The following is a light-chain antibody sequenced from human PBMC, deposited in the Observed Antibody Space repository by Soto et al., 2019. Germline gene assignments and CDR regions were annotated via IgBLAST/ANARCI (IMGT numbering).Light chain of an antibody. J-gene: IGLJ2*01. V-gene: IGLV2-14*01. CDR1: SSDVGGYNY. Sequence: QSALTKPASVSGSPGQSITISCTGTSSDVGGYNYVSWYQQHPGKAPKLMIYGVSNRPSGVSNRFSGSKSGNTASLTISGLQAEDEADYYCSSYTSSSTLVVFGGGTKLTVL. CDR2: GVS. CDR3: SSYTSSSTLVV.